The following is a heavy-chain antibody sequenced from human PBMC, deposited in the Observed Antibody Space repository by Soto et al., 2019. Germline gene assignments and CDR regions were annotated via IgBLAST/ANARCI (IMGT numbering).Heavy chain of an antibody. CDR1: GGTFSSCA. CDR2: IIPIFGTA. CDR3: ATSLYDFWSYYYYGMDV. D-gene: IGHD3-3*01. Sequence: ASVKVSCKASGGTFSSCAISWVRQAPGQGLEWMGGIIPIFGTANYAQKFQGRVTITADKSTSTAYMELSSLRSEDTAVYYCATSLYDFWSYYYYGMDVWGQGTTVTVSS. J-gene: IGHJ6*02. V-gene: IGHV1-69*06.